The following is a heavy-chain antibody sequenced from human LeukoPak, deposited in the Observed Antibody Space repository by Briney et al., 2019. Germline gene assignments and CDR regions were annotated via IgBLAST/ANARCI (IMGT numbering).Heavy chain of an antibody. CDR3: ARQFYDSSGLGAFFDY. CDR2: IYYSGST. Sequence: SETLSLTCTVSGGSISSYYWTWIRQPAGKGLEWIGSIYYSGSTYYNPSLKSRVTISVDTSKNQFSLKLSSVTAADTAVYYCARQFYDSSGLGAFFDYWGQGTLVTVSS. J-gene: IGHJ4*02. V-gene: IGHV4-59*08. CDR1: GGSISSYY. D-gene: IGHD3-22*01.